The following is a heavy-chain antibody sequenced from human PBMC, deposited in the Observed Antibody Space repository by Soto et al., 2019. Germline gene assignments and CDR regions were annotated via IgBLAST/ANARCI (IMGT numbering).Heavy chain of an antibody. CDR2: IIPIFGTA. V-gene: IGHV1-69*12. J-gene: IGHJ6*02. Sequence: QVQLVQSGAEVTKPGSSVKVSCKASGGTFSSYAISWVRQAPGQGLEWMGGIIPIFGTANYAQKFQGRVTITADESTSTAYMELSSLRSEDTAVYYCARVGRYCSGGSCYPASYYYGMDVWGQGTTVTVSS. D-gene: IGHD2-15*01. CDR3: ARVGRYCSGGSCYPASYYYGMDV. CDR1: GGTFSSYA.